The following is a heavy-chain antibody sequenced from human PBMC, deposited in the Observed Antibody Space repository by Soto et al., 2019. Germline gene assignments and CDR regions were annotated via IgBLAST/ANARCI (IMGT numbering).Heavy chain of an antibody. CDR2: IYPGDSDT. CDR1: GYSFTSYW. V-gene: IGHV5-51*01. Sequence: PGESLKISCKGSGYSFTSYWIGWVRQMPGKGLEWMGIIYPGDSDTRYSPSFQGQVTISADKSISTAYLQWSSLKASDTAMYYCARSYYDSSGYFDAFDIWGPGTMVTVSS. D-gene: IGHD3-22*01. CDR3: ARSYYDSSGYFDAFDI. J-gene: IGHJ3*02.